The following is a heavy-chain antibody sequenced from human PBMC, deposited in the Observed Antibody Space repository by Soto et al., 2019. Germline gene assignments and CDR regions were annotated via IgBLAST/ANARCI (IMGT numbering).Heavy chain of an antibody. V-gene: IGHV1-46*01. Sequence: ASVKVSCKTSGYTFTTYYVEWLRQAPGQGLEWIGVYNPMNPSARSTQQFQGRVTVTSVTSTITVYMELNGLRPEDTAVYYCATGSHGVGWYRDTPDIWG. J-gene: IGHJ3*02. CDR2: YNPMNPSA. D-gene: IGHD6-19*01. CDR1: GYTFTTYY. CDR3: ATGSHGVGWYRDTPDI.